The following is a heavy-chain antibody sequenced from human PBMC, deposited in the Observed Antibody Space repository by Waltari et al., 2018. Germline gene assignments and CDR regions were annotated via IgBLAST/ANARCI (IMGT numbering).Heavy chain of an antibody. Sequence: QVQLVQSGAEVKKPGASVKVSCKASGYTFTGYYMHWVRQAPGQGLEWMGWINPNSGGTNYAQKLQGRVTMTRDTSISAAYMELSRLRSDDTTVYYCARGLGATSGGLDYWGQGTLVTVSS. V-gene: IGHV1-2*02. CDR1: GYTFTGYY. J-gene: IGHJ4*02. CDR2: INPNSGGT. CDR3: ARGLGATSGGLDY. D-gene: IGHD1-26*01.